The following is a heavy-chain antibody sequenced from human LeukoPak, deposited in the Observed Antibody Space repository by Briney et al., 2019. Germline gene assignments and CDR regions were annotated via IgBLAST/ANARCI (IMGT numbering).Heavy chain of an antibody. CDR2: ISYDGSNK. CDR3: ARVGWMNYYDFWSGLESFDY. CDR1: GYTFSSYA. V-gene: IGHV3-30-3*01. J-gene: IGHJ4*02. D-gene: IGHD3-3*01. Sequence: GGSLRLSCAASGYTFSSYAMHWVRQAPGKGLEWVAVISYDGSNKYYADSVKGRFTISRDNSKNTLYLQMNSLRAEDTAVYYCARVGWMNYYDFWSGLESFDYWGQGTLVTVSS.